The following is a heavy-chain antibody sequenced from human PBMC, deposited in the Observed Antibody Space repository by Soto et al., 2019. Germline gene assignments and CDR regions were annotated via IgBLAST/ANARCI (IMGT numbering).Heavy chain of an antibody. V-gene: IGHV1-18*01. CDR1: GYTFNKYS. CDR3: ARGHSDYVGDFDY. CDR2: ISAYNGNT. D-gene: IGHD3-16*01. J-gene: IGHJ4*02. Sequence: QVPLVQSGAEVKKPGASVKVSCKASGYTFNKYSITWVRQAPGQGLEWMGWISAYNGNTNFAQKVQGRVTMATDTSTSTAYMELRSLRSDDTAVYYCARGHSDYVGDFDYWGQGTLVTVSS.